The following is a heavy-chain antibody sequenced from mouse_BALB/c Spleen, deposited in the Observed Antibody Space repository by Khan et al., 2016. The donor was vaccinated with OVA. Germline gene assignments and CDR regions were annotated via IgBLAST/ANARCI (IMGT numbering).Heavy chain of an antibody. D-gene: IGHD2-14*01. Sequence: VQLQQSGAELARPGASVKMSCKASGYTFTSYTIHWIKKRPGQGLEWIGYINPSNGYTNYNQKFKDKATLTTDKSSTTAYLQLSSLTYDAPAVYNCVRDGAYHRNDGWFAYWGQGTLVTVSA. V-gene: IGHV1-4*01. J-gene: IGHJ3*01. CDR2: INPSNGYT. CDR1: GYTFTSYT. CDR3: VRDGAYHRNDGWFAY.